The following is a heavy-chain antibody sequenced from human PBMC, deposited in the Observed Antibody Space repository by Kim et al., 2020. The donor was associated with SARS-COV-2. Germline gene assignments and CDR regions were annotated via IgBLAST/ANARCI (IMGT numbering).Heavy chain of an antibody. CDR2: P. V-gene: IGHV7-4-1*02. Sequence: PTYPQGFTGRFVFSLDTSVSTAYLQISSLKAEDTAVYYCARHSNYDAFDIWGQGTMVTVSS. CDR3: ARHSNYDAFDI. J-gene: IGHJ3*02. D-gene: IGHD4-4*01.